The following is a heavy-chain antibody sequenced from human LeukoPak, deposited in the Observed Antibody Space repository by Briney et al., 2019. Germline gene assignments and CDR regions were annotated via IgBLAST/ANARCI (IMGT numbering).Heavy chain of an antibody. D-gene: IGHD3-22*01. Sequence: SQTLSLTCAISGDSVSSNRAAWNWIRQSPSRGLEWLGRTYYRSKWYNDYAVFVKSRITINPDTSKNQFSLQLNSVTPEDTAVYYCAVGFYYDSSGYYGWGQGTLVTVSS. CDR3: AVGFYYDSSGYYG. CDR2: TYYRSKWYN. J-gene: IGHJ4*02. V-gene: IGHV6-1*01. CDR1: GDSVSSNRAA.